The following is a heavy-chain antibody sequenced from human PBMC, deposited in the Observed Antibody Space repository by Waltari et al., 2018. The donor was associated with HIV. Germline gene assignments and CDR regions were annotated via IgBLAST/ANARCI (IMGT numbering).Heavy chain of an antibody. CDR3: ARDLGSWWERPKYYFDY. D-gene: IGHD1-26*01. CDR2: ISFDGSNE. Sequence: QVQLVESGGGVVQPGRSLRLSCVASGFTFSNHAMQWVRQAPGKGLEWVALISFDGSNEYYAESVTGRLIISRDNSKNTLYLQMNNLRAEDTALYYCARDLGSWWERPKYYFDYWGQGTLVTVSS. V-gene: IGHV3-30-3*01. CDR1: GFTFSNHA. J-gene: IGHJ4*02.